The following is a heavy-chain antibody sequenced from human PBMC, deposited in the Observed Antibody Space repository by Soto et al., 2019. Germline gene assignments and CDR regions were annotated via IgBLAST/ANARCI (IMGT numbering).Heavy chain of an antibody. CDR2: ISAYNGNT. CDR3: ARGPTWGYCSSTSCYLGDY. D-gene: IGHD2-2*01. Sequence: QVQLVQSGAEVKKPGASVKVSCKASGYTFTSYGIIWVRQAPGQGLEWMGWISAYNGNTNYAQKLQGRVTMTTDTSTSTAYMELRSLRSDDTAVYYCARGPTWGYCSSTSCYLGDYWGQGTLVTVSS. J-gene: IGHJ4*02. V-gene: IGHV1-18*01. CDR1: GYTFTSYG.